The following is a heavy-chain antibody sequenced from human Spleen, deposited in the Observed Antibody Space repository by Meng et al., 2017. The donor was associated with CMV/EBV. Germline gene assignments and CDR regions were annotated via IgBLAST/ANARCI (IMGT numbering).Heavy chain of an antibody. CDR2: IYSGDSST. Sequence: GESLKISCAASGFTFSSYAMSWVRQAPGKGLEWVSVIYSGDSSTNYADSVKGRFTISRDDSKNTLYLQMNSLRAEDTAVYYCAKGAEMATLTYYFDYWGQGTLVTVFS. CDR1: GFTFSSYA. CDR3: AKGAEMATLTYYFDY. V-gene: IGHV3-23*03. J-gene: IGHJ4*02. D-gene: IGHD5-24*01.